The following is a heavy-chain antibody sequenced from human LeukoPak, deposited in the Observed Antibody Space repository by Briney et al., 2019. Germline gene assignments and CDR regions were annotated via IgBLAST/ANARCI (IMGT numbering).Heavy chain of an antibody. CDR2: IYYSGST. CDR1: GGSISSHY. J-gene: IGHJ4*02. Sequence: SQTLSLTCIVSGGSISSHYWSWIRQPPGKGLEYIGYIYYSGSTDYNPSLKSRVTISLETSKNQFSLNLTSVTAADTAVYYCARRSGVLDSRDSRYYFDHWGQGTLVTVSS. D-gene: IGHD3-22*01. CDR3: ARRSGVLDSRDSRYYFDH. V-gene: IGHV4-59*11.